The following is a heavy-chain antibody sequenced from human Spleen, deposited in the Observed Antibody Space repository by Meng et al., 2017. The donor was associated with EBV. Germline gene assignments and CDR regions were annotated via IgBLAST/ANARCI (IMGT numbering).Heavy chain of an antibody. J-gene: IGHJ4*02. CDR1: GFTFSTYW. V-gene: IGHV3-74*01. D-gene: IGHD3-3*02. Sequence: VQLVESGGALVQPGGSLRLSCAASGFTFSTYWMHWVRQAPGKGLVWISRINEDGRTTTYADSVKGRFTISRDNTKNTLYLQMNSLRAEDTALYFCSRDLAGPYDDWGQGTLVTVSS. CDR3: SRDLAGPYDD. CDR2: INEDGRTT.